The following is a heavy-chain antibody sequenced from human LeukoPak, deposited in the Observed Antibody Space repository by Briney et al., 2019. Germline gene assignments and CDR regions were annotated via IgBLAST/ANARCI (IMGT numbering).Heavy chain of an antibody. CDR3: ASTHSSGWYGWFDP. J-gene: IGHJ5*02. D-gene: IGHD6-19*01. V-gene: IGHV4-39*01. Sequence: SETLSLTCTVSGGSISSSSYYWSWIRQPPGKGLEWIGSIYYSGSTYYNPSLKSRVTISVDTSKNQFSLKLSSVTAADTAVYYCASTHSSGWYGWFDPWGQGTLVTVSS. CDR1: GGSISSSSYY. CDR2: IYYSGST.